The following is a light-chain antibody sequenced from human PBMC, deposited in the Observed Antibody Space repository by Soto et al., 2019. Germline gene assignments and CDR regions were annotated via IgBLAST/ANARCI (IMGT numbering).Light chain of an antibody. CDR3: QQYGSSLPWT. J-gene: IGKJ1*01. CDR2: GAF. V-gene: IGKV3-20*01. Sequence: PGERATLSCRASPSVTNYLAWYQQKPGQPPRLLIYGAFNRAAGIPARFSGSGSGTDFTLTISSLGPEDFAVYYCQQYGSSLPWTFGQGTKVDIK. CDR1: PSVTNY.